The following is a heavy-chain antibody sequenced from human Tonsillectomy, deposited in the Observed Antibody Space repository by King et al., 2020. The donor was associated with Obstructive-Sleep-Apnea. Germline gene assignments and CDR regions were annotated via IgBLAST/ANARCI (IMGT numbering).Heavy chain of an antibody. CDR1: GFIFSRYA. CDR3: ARGGGGVNWGPEGFSPFDY. Sequence: VQLVESGGGVVQPGRSLRLSCEASGFIFSRYAIHWVRQAPGKGLEWVAVISYDGSNKYYAESVKGRFTISRDNSGNTLYLQMNSLGPEDTAVYYCARGGGGVNWGPEGFSPFDYWGQGTLVTVSS. D-gene: IGHD7-27*01. J-gene: IGHJ4*02. V-gene: IGHV3-30*04. CDR2: ISYDGSNK.